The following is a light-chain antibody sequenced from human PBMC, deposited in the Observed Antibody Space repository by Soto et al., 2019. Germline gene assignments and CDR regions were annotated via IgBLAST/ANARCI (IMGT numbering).Light chain of an antibody. CDR3: ATWDVNLNGRV. J-gene: IGLJ3*02. CDR1: SSDIGGYKY. CDR2: EVT. Sequence: QSALTQPASVSGSPGQSITISCTGTSSDIGGYKYVSWYQQHPGKAPKLIIYEVTNRPSGVSDRFSGSKSGNTASLTISGLQAEDEADYYCATWDVNLNGRVFGGGTKLTVL. V-gene: IGLV2-14*01.